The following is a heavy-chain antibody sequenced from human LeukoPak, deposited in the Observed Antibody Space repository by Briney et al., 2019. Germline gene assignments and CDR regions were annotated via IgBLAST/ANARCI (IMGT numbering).Heavy chain of an antibody. Sequence: GGSLRLSCAASGFTFSSYEMNWVRQAPGKGLEWVSYISSSGSTIYYADSVKGRFTISRDNAKNSLYLQMNSLRAEDTAVYYCARDGYYDFWSGPRRFYYGMDVWGQGTTVTVSS. CDR2: ISSSGSTI. J-gene: IGHJ6*02. V-gene: IGHV3-48*03. CDR1: GFTFSSYE. D-gene: IGHD3-3*01. CDR3: ARDGYYDFWSGPRRFYYGMDV.